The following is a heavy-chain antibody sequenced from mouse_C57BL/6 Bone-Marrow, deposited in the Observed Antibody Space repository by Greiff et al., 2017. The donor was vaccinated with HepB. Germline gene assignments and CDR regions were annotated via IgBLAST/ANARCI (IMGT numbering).Heavy chain of an antibody. J-gene: IGHJ2*01. Sequence: VQLKESGGGLVKPGGSLKLSCAASGFTFSSYAMSWVRLTPEKRLEWVATISDGGSYTYYPDNVKGRCTISRDIAKNNLYLQMSHLRSEDTAMYYCAIELRWLLPLIDYWGQGTTLTVSS. D-gene: IGHD2-3*01. V-gene: IGHV5-4*01. CDR1: GFTFSSYA. CDR3: AIELRWLLPLIDY. CDR2: ISDGGSYT.